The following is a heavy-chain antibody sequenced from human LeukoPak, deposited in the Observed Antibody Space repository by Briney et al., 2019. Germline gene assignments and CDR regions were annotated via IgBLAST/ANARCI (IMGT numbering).Heavy chain of an antibody. CDR3: ASRDYYDSSGTYNLDY. J-gene: IGHJ4*02. CDR2: INHSGST. CDR1: GGSFSGYY. Sequence: PSETLSLTCAVYGGSFSGYYWSWIRQPPGKGLEWIGEINHSGSTNYNPSLKSRVTTSVDTSKNQFSLKLSSVTAADTAVYYCASRDYYDSSGTYNLDYWGQGTLVTVSS. V-gene: IGHV4-34*01. D-gene: IGHD3-22*01.